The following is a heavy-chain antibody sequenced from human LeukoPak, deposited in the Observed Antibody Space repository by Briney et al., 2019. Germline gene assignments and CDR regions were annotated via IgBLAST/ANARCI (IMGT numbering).Heavy chain of an antibody. CDR2: IYESSHA. D-gene: IGHD3-10*01. CDR1: GGSISSGGYF. J-gene: IGHJ6*02. V-gene: IGHV4-30-2*01. CDR3: ARINYYGSGTYYASIDYGLDV. Sequence: SETLSLTCAVSGGSISSGGYFWSWIRQPPGKGLEWIGYIYESSHALYNPALKSRVSISGDKSKNQFSLRVNSVTAADTAIYYCARINYYGSGTYYASIDYGLDVWGPGTTVIVSS.